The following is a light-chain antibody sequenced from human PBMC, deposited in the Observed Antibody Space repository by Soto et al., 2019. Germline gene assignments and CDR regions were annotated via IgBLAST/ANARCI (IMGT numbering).Light chain of an antibody. Sequence: EIVLTQSPGTLSLSPGERATLSCRASQSVTAGYFAWYQQKPGQAPRLLIYETSSRTTGIPDRFSGSGSGTDFTLTISRLEPEDFAVYYCQQYGSSGTFGQGTKVDNK. CDR3: QQYGSSGT. CDR1: QSVTAGY. V-gene: IGKV3-20*01. CDR2: ETS. J-gene: IGKJ1*01.